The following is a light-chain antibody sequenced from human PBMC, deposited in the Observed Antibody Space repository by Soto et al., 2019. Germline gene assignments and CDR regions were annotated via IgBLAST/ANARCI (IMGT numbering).Light chain of an antibody. CDR3: QQSYNTPRT. CDR1: QSINSY. V-gene: IGKV1-39*01. J-gene: IGKJ2*01. CDR2: AAS. Sequence: DLQMTQSPSSLSASVGDRVTITCRASQSINSYLNWYQQKPGKAPNLLIYAASSLQSGVPSRFSGSGSGTDFTLTISSLQPEDFATYYCQQSYNTPRTFGQGTKLEIK.